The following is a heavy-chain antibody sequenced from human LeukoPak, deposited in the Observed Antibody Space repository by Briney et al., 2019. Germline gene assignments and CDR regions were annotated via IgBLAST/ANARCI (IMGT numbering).Heavy chain of an antibody. J-gene: IGHJ4*02. D-gene: IGHD3-10*01. V-gene: IGHV4-30-4*01. CDR2: IYYSGST. CDR1: GGSISSGDYY. Sequence: SQTLSLTCTVSGGSISSGDYYWSWIRQPPGEGLEWIGYIYYSGSTYYNPSLKSRVTISVDTSKNQFSLKLSSVTAADTAVYYCARVDWFGANTSNFDYWGQGTLVTVSS. CDR3: ARVDWFGANTSNFDY.